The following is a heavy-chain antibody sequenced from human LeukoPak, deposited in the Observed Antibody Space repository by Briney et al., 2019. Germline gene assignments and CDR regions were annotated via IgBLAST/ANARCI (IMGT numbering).Heavy chain of an antibody. V-gene: IGHV1-24*01. CDR1: GYTLTELS. J-gene: IGHJ4*02. CDR3: AREVPVGSDTAMGPNIDY. Sequence: ASVKVSCKVSGYTLTELSMHWVRQAPGKGLEWMGGFDPEDGETIYAQKLQGRVTMTTDTSTSTAYMELRSLRSDDTAVYYCAREVPVGSDTAMGPNIDYWGQGTLVTVSS. CDR2: FDPEDGET. D-gene: IGHD5-18*01.